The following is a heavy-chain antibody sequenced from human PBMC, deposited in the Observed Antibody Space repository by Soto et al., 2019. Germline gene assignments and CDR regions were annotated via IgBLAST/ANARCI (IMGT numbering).Heavy chain of an antibody. D-gene: IGHD3-22*01. CDR2: INHRGTT. Sequence: QVQLHQWGAGLLKPSETLSLTCAVYGGSFSGYYWSWIRQPPGKGLEWMGEINHRGTTYYNPSLKSRVTISVDTSKYHFSLNLTSVTAADTAVYFCARGYDNGSRGKHDYWGQGSLVTVSS. CDR3: ARGYDNGSRGKHDY. V-gene: IGHV4-34*01. J-gene: IGHJ4*02. CDR1: GGSFSGYY.